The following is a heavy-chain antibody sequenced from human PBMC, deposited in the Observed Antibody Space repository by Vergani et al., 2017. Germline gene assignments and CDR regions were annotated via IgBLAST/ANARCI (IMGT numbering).Heavy chain of an antibody. Sequence: QVQLQESGPGLVKPSETLSLTCTVSGGSISSYYWSWIRQPPGKGLEWIGYIYYSGSTNYNPSLKRRVTISVDTSKNQFSLKLSSVTAADTAVYYCARAHQYKFDPWGQGTLVTVSS. CDR1: GGSISSYY. CDR2: IYYSGST. J-gene: IGHJ5*02. V-gene: IGHV4-59*01. CDR3: ARAHQYKFDP. D-gene: IGHD1-1*01.